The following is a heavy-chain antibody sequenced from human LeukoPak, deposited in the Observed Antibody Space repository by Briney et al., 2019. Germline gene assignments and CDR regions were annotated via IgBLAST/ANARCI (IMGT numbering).Heavy chain of an antibody. CDR2: ISGSGGST. Sequence: GGSLRLSCAASGFTFSSYAMSWGRQAPGHGLEWVSAISGSGGSTYYADSVKGRFTISRDNSKNTLYLQMNSLSAEATAVYYCAKDRRLGVGATRGATDYWGQGTLVTVSS. D-gene: IGHD1-26*01. CDR3: AKDRRLGVGATRGATDY. J-gene: IGHJ4*02. V-gene: IGHV3-23*01. CDR1: GFTFSSYA.